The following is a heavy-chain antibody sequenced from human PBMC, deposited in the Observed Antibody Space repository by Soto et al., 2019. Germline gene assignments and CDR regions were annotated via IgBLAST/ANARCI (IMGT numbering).Heavy chain of an antibody. CDR1: GGSISSGGYY. CDR3: SRDYRASYPAYYYSGMDV. J-gene: IGHJ6*02. D-gene: IGHD3-16*02. Sequence: QVQLQESGPGLVKPSQTLSLTCTVSGGSISSGGYYWSWIRQHPGKGLEWIGYIYYSTYYNPSLKRRVTIPVDTSKTQFPLKLSSVTAADTAVYYCSRDYRASYPAYYYSGMDVWGQGTTVTVSS. V-gene: IGHV4-31*03. CDR2: IYYST.